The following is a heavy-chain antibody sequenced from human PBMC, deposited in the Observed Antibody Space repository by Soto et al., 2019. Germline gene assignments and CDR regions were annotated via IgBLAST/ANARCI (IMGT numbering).Heavy chain of an antibody. D-gene: IGHD2-21*01. CDR3: AHAYGGTSWPNDAFDI. Sequence: QITLKESGPTLVKPTQTLTLTCTVSGFSLSGDGVGVGWIRQPPGKALEWLALIYWDDDQRYSPSLKTRLTITKDYSNTQVVLTMTNMDPVDTATYYCAHAYGGTSWPNDAFDIWGQGTVVTVSS. J-gene: IGHJ3*02. CDR2: IYWDDDQ. V-gene: IGHV2-5*02. CDR1: GFSLSGDGVG.